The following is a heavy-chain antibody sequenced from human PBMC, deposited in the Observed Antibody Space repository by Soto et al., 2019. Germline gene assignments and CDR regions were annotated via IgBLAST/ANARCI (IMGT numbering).Heavy chain of an antibody. V-gene: IGHV3-74*01. CDR2: IKFDGSFT. J-gene: IGHJ6*02. D-gene: IGHD4-17*01. CDR1: GFTFSDYW. Sequence: EVQLVESGGGLVQPGGSLRLSCVASGFTFSDYWMHWVRQAPGKGLVWVSRIKFDGSFTSHADSVKGRFTISRDNARNTVHLQMDRLRAEDTGVYYCARGLRNYYGVDVWGQGTTVTVSS. CDR3: ARGLRNYYGVDV.